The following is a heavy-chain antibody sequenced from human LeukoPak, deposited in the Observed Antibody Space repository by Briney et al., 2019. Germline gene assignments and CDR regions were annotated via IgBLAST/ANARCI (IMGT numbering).Heavy chain of an antibody. V-gene: IGHV4-4*02. CDR2: IYHSGST. J-gene: IGHJ6*04. CDR1: GGSISSSNW. Sequence: SGTLSLTCAVSGGSISSSNWWSWVRQPPGKGLEWIGEIYHSGSTNYNPSLKSRVTISVDKSKNQFSLKLSSATAADTAVYYCARDTVVPAAIEGYGMDVWGKGTTVTVSS. D-gene: IGHD2-2*01. CDR3: ARDTVVPAAIEGYGMDV.